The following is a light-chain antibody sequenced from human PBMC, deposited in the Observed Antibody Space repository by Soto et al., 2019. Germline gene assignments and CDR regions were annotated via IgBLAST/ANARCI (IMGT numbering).Light chain of an antibody. CDR2: DVS. CDR1: SXXXGGYNY. CDR3: SSYTTSNTRQIV. Sequence: QSVLTQPASVSGSPGQSITIPCTGTSXXXGGYNYVSWYQQHPGKAPKFMIYDVSNRPSGVSNRFSGSKSGNTASLTISGLQAEDEADYYCSSYTTSNTRQIVFGTGTKVTVL. J-gene: IGLJ1*01. V-gene: IGLV2-14*01.